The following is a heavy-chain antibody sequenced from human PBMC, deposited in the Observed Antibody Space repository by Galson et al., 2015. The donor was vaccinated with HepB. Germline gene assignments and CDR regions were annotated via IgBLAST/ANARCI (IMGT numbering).Heavy chain of an antibody. D-gene: IGHD3-22*01. CDR3: ALGDSSGYYYVGYGMDV. CDR2: INPSGGST. Sequence: SVTVSCKASGYTFTSYYMHWVRQAPGQGLEWMGIINPSGGSTSYAQKFQGRVTMTRDTSTSTVYMELSSLRSEDTAVYYCALGDSSGYYYVGYGMDVWGQGTTVTVSS. V-gene: IGHV1-46*01. CDR1: GYTFTSYY. J-gene: IGHJ6*02.